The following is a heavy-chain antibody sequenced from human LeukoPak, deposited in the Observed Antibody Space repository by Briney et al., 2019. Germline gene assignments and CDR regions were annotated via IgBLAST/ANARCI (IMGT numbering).Heavy chain of an antibody. J-gene: IGHJ4*02. Sequence: GGSLRPSCAASGFTFSSYEMNWVRQAPGKGLEWVANIKQDGSEKYYVDSVKGRFTISRDNAKNSLYLQMNSLRAEDTAVYYCARSELSPSDFDYWGQGTLVTVSS. CDR3: ARSELSPSDFDY. V-gene: IGHV3-7*01. CDR1: GFTFSSYE. D-gene: IGHD1-1*01. CDR2: IKQDGSEK.